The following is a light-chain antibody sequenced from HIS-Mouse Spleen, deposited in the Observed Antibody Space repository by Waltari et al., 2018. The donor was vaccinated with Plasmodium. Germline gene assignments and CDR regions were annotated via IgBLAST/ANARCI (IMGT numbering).Light chain of an antibody. J-gene: IGLJ2*01. CDR3: QAWDSSTLV. CDR1: QLGDKY. Sequence: SYELTQPPSVSVSPGQTASITCSGDQLGDKYACWYQQKPGQSPVLVIYQESKRPSGIPERFSGSNSGNTATLTISGTQAMDEADYYCQAWDSSTLVFGGGTKLTVL. CDR2: QES. V-gene: IGLV3-1*01.